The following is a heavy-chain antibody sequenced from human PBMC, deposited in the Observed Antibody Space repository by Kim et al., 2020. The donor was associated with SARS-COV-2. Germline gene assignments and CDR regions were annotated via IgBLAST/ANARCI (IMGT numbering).Heavy chain of an antibody. D-gene: IGHD3-16*01. Sequence: ASVKVSCKVSGYTLTELSMHWVRQAPGKGLEWMGGFDPEDGETIYAQKFQGRVTMTEDTSTDTAYMELSSLRSEDTAVYYCATSTVLTQSTHYYYYYGMDVWGKGPTVPVPS. V-gene: IGHV1-24*01. CDR3: ATSTVLTQSTHYYYYYGMDV. J-gene: IGHJ6*04. CDR1: GYTLTELS. CDR2: FDPEDGET.